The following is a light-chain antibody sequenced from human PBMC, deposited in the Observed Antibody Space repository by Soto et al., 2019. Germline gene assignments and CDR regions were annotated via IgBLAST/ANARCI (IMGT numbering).Light chain of an antibody. CDR1: QDIDNY. CDR2: TAS. Sequence: DIQMTQSPSAMSASVGDTVTITCRASQDIDNYLAWFQQKPGKVPKRLIYTASNLQSGVPSRFSGSGSGTEFTLTISSLQPEEFATYDGLQHNLYPFTFGGGPKVEIK. J-gene: IGKJ4*01. V-gene: IGKV1-17*03. CDR3: LQHNLYPFT.